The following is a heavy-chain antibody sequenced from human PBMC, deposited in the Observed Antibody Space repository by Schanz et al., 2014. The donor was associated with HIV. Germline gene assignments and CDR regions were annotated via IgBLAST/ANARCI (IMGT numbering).Heavy chain of an antibody. CDR2: ISAYNGKT. Sequence: QVQLVQSGAEVKKPGASVKVSCKASGYIFTSNVISWVRQAPGQGLEWMGWISAYNGKTNYARKVQGSVTMTTDTSTTTAYMELRSLRSDDTAVYYCARGARYGMDVWGQGTTVTVSS. CDR1: GYIFTSNV. V-gene: IGHV1-18*01. CDR3: ARGARYGMDV. J-gene: IGHJ6*02.